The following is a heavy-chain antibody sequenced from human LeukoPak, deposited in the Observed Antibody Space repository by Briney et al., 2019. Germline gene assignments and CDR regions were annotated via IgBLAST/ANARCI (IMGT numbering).Heavy chain of an antibody. D-gene: IGHD2-2*01. CDR2: IWYDGSNK. J-gene: IGHJ6*03. CDR3: AKAVLEQSPADSWYYYMDV. V-gene: IGHV3-33*06. Sequence: GGSLRLSCAASGFTFSSYGMHWVRQAPGKGLEWVAAIWYDGSNKYYADSVKGRFTISRDNSKNTLYLQMNSLRAEDTAVYYCAKAVLEQSPADSWYYYMDVWGKGTTVTVSS. CDR1: GFTFSSYG.